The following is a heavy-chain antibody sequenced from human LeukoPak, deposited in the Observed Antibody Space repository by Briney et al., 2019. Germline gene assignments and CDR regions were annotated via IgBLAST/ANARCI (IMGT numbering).Heavy chain of an antibody. CDR3: AREYRYGSGSYPLGP. CDR1: GYTFTSYD. J-gene: IGHJ5*02. D-gene: IGHD3-10*01. CDR2: MNPNSGNT. V-gene: IGHV1-8*03. Sequence: GASVKVSCKASGYTFTSYDINWVRQATGQGLEWMGWMNPNSGNTGYAQKFQGRVTITRNTSISTAYMELSSLRSEGTAVYYCAREYRYGSGSYPLGPWGQGTLVTVSS.